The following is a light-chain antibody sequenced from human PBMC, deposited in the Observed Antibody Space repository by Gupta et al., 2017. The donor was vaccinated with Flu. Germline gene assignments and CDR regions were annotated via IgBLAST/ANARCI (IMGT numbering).Light chain of an antibody. J-gene: IGLJ1*01. CDR2: EVN. CDR3: CSYAGGGTSV. Sequence: QSALTQPDSVSGSPGQSITISCTGTSSDVGSYDLVSWYQQHPGKAPRLIIYEVNKRPSGLSTRFSGSKPANTASLTVSGLQAEDEADYYCCSYAGGGTSVFGTGTKVTVL. V-gene: IGLV2-23*02. CDR1: SSDVGSYDL.